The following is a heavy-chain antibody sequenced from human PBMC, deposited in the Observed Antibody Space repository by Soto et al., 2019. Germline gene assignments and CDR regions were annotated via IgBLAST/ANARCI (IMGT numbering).Heavy chain of an antibody. CDR3: ARGHGVIIGAMDV. Sequence: GASVKVSCKSSGYRFETYAMSWVRQAPGQGLEWMGWISSYNIDTYYAPKFQDRVTMTKDTSTGTAYMGLRSLRSDDTAVYYCARGHGVIIGAMDVWGRGTTVTVSS. CDR1: GYRFETYA. V-gene: IGHV1-18*01. CDR2: ISSYNIDT. J-gene: IGHJ6*02. D-gene: IGHD3-3*01.